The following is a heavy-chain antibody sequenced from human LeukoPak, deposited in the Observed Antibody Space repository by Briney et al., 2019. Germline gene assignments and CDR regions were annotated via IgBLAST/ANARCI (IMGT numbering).Heavy chain of an antibody. J-gene: IGHJ4*02. D-gene: IGHD3-22*01. CDR3: AREVSKYYYDSSGYYDY. Sequence: GGPLRLSCAASGFTFSSYAMHWVRQAPGKGLEWVAVISYDGSNKYYADSVKGRFTISRDNSKNTLYLQMNSLRAEDTAVYYCAREVSKYYYDSSGYYDYWGQGTLVTVSS. CDR2: ISYDGSNK. CDR1: GFTFSSYA. V-gene: IGHV3-30*04.